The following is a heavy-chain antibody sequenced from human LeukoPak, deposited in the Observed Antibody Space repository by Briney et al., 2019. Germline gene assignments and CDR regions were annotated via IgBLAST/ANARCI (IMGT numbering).Heavy chain of an antibody. CDR2: IKQDGSEK. Sequence: SGGSLRLSCAASGFTVGNNYMAWVRQVPGKGLEWVANIKQDGSEKYYVDSVKGRFTISRDNAKNSLYLQMNSLRAEDTAVYYCARGGRWLDSWGQGTLVTVSS. J-gene: IGHJ4*02. V-gene: IGHV3-7*01. CDR3: ARGGRWLDS. CDR1: GFTVGNNY. D-gene: IGHD4-23*01.